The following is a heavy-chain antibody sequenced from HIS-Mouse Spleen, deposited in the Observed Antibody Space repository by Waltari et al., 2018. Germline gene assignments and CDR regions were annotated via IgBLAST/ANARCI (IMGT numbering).Heavy chain of an antibody. J-gene: IGHJ2*01. CDR3: AREIPYSSSWYDWYFDL. CDR2: IYYSGST. CDR1: VGPIRSSSYY. V-gene: IGHV4-39*07. Sequence: QLQLQESGPGLVKPSETLSLPCTVSVGPIRSSSYYLGWTRQPPGKGLEWIGSIYYSGSTYYNPSLKSRVTISVDTSKNQFSLKLSSVTAADTAVYYCAREIPYSSSWYDWYFDLWGRGTLVTVSS. D-gene: IGHD6-13*01.